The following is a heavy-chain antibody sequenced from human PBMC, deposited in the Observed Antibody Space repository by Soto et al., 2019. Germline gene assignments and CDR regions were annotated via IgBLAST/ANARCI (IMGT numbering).Heavy chain of an antibody. CDR3: ARGRVDMGPDDAFVI. V-gene: IGHV3-30-3*01. CDR2: ISYDGSNK. Sequence: QVQLVESGGGVVQPGRSLRLSCAASGFTFSSYAMHWVRQAPGKGLEWVAVISYDGSNKYYADSVKGRFTISRDNSKNTLYLQMNSLRAEDTAVYYCARGRVDMGPDDAFVIWGQGTMVTVSS. CDR1: GFTFSSYA. J-gene: IGHJ3*02. D-gene: IGHD1-26*01.